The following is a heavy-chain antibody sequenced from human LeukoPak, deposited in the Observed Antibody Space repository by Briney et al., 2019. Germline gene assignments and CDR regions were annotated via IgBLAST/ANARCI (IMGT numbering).Heavy chain of an antibody. J-gene: IGHJ3*02. CDR3: ASYIAAAGPGAFDI. CDR1: GYSFTSYW. CDR2: IYPGDSDT. V-gene: IGHV5-51*01. D-gene: IGHD6-13*01. Sequence: NLGESLKISCKGSGYSFTSYWIGWVRQMPGKGLEWMGIIYPGDSDTRYSPSFQGQVTISADKSISTAYLQWSSLKASDTAMYYCASYIAAAGPGAFDIWGQGTMVTVSS.